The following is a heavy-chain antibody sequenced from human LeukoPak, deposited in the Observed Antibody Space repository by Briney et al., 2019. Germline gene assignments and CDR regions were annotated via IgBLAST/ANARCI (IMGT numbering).Heavy chain of an antibody. Sequence: SETLSLTCTVSGGSISTYYWSWIRQPPGKGLECLGFIFHTGTTNYNPSLKSRVTISVDTSKNQFSLKLSSVTAADTAVYYCARGRYRLDYWGQGTLVTVSS. J-gene: IGHJ4*02. V-gene: IGHV4-59*01. CDR1: GGSISTYY. CDR3: ARGRYRLDY. CDR2: IFHTGTT. D-gene: IGHD1-26*01.